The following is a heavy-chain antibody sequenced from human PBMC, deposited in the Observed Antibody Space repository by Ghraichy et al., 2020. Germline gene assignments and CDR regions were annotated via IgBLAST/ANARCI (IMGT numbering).Heavy chain of an antibody. CDR1: GFTFSSYA. CDR2: ISDSGRDT. Sequence: ETLSLTCAVSGFTFSSYAMRWVRQAPGKGPEWVSSISDSGRDTFYAASVKGRFTISRDNSKGTLFLQMNSLRAEDTAEYYCARILTGTKAMDVWGQGTTVTVSS. J-gene: IGHJ6*02. CDR3: ARILTGTKAMDV. D-gene: IGHD1-7*01. V-gene: IGHV3-23*01.